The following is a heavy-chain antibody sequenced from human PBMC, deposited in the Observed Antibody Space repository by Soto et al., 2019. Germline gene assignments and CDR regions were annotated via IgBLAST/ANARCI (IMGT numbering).Heavy chain of an antibody. CDR2: IIPIFGTA. D-gene: IGHD3-10*01. CDR1: GGTFSSYA. CDR3: ARHGSGSNRGPPFFDY. V-gene: IGHV1-69*13. Sequence: ASVKVSCKASGGTFSSYAISWVRQAPGQGLEWMGGIIPIFGTANYAQKFQGRVTITADESTSTAYMELSSLRSEDTAVYYCARHGSGSNRGPPFFDYWGQGTLVTVSS. J-gene: IGHJ4*02.